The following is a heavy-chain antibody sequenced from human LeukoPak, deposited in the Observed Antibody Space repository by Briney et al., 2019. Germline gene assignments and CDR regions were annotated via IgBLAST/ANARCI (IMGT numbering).Heavy chain of an antibody. V-gene: IGHV3-20*04. Sequence: PGGSLRLSCAASGFTFSSYAMTWVRQAPGKGLEWVSGIKWNGGSTGYADSVKGRFTISRDNAKNSLYLQMNSLRAEDTALYYCARNSGAGYYFYMDVWGKGTAVTVSS. CDR3: ARNSGAGYYFYMDV. CDR1: GFTFSSYA. CDR2: IKWNGGST. D-gene: IGHD3-10*01. J-gene: IGHJ6*03.